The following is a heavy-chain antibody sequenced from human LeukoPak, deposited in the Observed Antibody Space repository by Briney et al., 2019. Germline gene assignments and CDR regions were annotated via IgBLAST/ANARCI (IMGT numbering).Heavy chain of an antibody. CDR1: GGSISSYY. CDR2: IYSNGST. J-gene: IGHJ3*02. Sequence: SETLSLICTVSGGSISSYYWSWIRQSAGKGLEWIGRIYSNGSTDYNPSLKSRVTMSVDMSKNQFSLKLSSVTAADTAVYYCARAFPSGGGSSVDIWGQGTMVTVSS. CDR3: ARAFPSGGGSSVDI. V-gene: IGHV4-4*07. D-gene: IGHD2-15*01.